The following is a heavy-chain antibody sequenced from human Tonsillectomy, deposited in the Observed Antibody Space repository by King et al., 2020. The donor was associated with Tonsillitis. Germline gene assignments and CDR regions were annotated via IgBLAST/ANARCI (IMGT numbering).Heavy chain of an antibody. Sequence: VQLVESGGGVVQPGRSLRLSCAASGFTFNTYGMHWVRQAPGKGLEWVAVISYDGSDKYYADSVKSRFTISRDNSKNTLYLQMNSLRAEDTAVYYCAKDFLGVAVAGSYYFDYWGQGTLVTVSS. V-gene: IGHV3-30*18. CDR1: GFTFNTYG. CDR3: AKDFLGVAVAGSYYFDY. J-gene: IGHJ4*02. CDR2: ISYDGSDK. D-gene: IGHD6-19*01.